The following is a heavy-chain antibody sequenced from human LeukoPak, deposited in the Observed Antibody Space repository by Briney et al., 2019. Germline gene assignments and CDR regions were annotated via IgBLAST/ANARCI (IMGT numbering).Heavy chain of an antibody. CDR3: ARATGWNDFNNWFDP. CDR1: GFTVSSNY. D-gene: IGHD1-1*01. CDR2: IYSGGST. V-gene: IGHV3-53*01. J-gene: IGHJ5*02. Sequence: GGSLRLSCAASGFTVSSNYMSWVRQAPGKGLEWVSVIYSGGSTYYADSVKGRFTISRDNSKNTLYLQMNSLRAEDTAVYYCARATGWNDFNNWFDPWGQGTLVTVSS.